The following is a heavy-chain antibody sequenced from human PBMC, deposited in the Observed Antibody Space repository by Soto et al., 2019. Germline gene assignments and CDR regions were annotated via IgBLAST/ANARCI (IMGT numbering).Heavy chain of an antibody. CDR3: ARRGGDSSGWYRDY. Sequence: GGSLRLSCAASGFTFSSYWMHWVRQAPGKGLVWVSRINSDGSSTSYADSVKGRFTISRDNAKNTLYLQMNSLRAEDTAVYYCARRGGDSSGWYRDYWGQGTLVTVSS. J-gene: IGHJ4*02. D-gene: IGHD6-19*01. CDR1: GFTFSSYW. V-gene: IGHV3-74*01. CDR2: INSDGSST.